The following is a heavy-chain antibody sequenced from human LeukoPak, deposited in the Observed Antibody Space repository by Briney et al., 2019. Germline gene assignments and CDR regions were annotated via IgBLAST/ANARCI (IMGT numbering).Heavy chain of an antibody. D-gene: IGHD3-3*01. V-gene: IGHV4-38-2*02. J-gene: IGHJ3*02. CDR1: GYSISSGYY. CDR3: ARSITIFGVVWLEAFDI. Sequence: SETLSLTCTVSGYSISSGYYWGWIRQPPGKGLEWIGSIYHSGSTYYNPSLKSRVTISVDTSKNQFSLKLSSVTAADTAVYYCARSITIFGVVWLEAFDIWGQGTMVTVSS. CDR2: IYHSGST.